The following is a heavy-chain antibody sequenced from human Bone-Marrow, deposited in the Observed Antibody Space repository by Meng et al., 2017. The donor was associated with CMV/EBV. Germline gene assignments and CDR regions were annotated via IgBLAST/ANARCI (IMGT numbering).Heavy chain of an antibody. CDR3: AKSPGAHLALDFDY. V-gene: IGHV3-48*03. J-gene: IGHJ4*02. D-gene: IGHD3-10*01. Sequence: GGSLRLSCAASGFTFSSYEMNWVRQAPGKGLEWVSYISSSGSTIYYADSVKGRFTISRDNAKNSLYLQMNSLRAEDTAVYYCAKSPGAHLALDFDYWGQGTLVTVSS. CDR2: ISSSGSTI. CDR1: GFTFSSYE.